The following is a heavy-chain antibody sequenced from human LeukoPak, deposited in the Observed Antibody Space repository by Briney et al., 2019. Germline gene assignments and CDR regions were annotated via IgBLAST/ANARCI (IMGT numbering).Heavy chain of an antibody. V-gene: IGHV1-69*05. D-gene: IGHD6-13*01. CDR2: IIPIFGTA. CDR3: ARAQPKGYSSSWYDY. Sequence: SVKVSCKASGGTFSSYAISWVRQAPGQGLEWMGRIIPIFGTANYAQKFQGRVTSTTDESTSTAYMELSSLRSEDTAVYYCARAQPKGYSSSWYDYWGQGTLVTVSS. CDR1: GGTFSSYA. J-gene: IGHJ4*02.